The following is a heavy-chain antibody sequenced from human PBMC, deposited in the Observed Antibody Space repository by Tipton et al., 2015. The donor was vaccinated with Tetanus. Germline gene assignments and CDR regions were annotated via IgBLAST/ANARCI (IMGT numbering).Heavy chain of an antibody. CDR2: IYRSGST. CDR1: GVSISSGGYS. V-gene: IGHV4-30-2*01. D-gene: IGHD2-2*01. J-gene: IGHJ5*02. CDR3: ARVVPAAMGNWFDP. Sequence: TPSLTCAVSGVSISSGGYSWTWIRQPPGKGLDWIGYIYRSGSTYYNPSLKSRVTISVDRSKNQFSLKLSSVTAADTAMYYCARVVPAAMGNWFDPWGQGTLVTVSS.